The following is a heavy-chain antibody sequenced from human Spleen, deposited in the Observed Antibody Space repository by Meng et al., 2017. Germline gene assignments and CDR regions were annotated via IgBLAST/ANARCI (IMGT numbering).Heavy chain of an antibody. CDR1: GYSFTSYY. D-gene: IGHD5-18*01. CDR3: ARGAYMYGSPQYFFDF. Sequence: QVHLGQSGAEVKKPGAAGKGGGKADGYSFTSYYIHWVRQAPGQGLEWMGIINPSGGHTRSAQKFQDRVTMTRDTSTSAVYMDVSSLRSEDTAVYYCARGAYMYGSPQYFFDFWGQGTLVTVSS. CDR2: INPSGGHT. V-gene: IGHV1-46*01. J-gene: IGHJ4*02.